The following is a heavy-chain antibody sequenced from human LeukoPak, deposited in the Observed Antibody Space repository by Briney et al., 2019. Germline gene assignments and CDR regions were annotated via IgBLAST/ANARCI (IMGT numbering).Heavy chain of an antibody. Sequence: ASVKVSCKASGYTFTGYYMHWVRQAPGQGLEWMGIINPSGGSTSYAQKFQGRVTMTRDTSTSTVYMELSSLRSEDTAVYYCARDIAVAGTPGAFDYWGQGTLVTVSS. D-gene: IGHD6-19*01. CDR3: ARDIAVAGTPGAFDY. CDR1: GYTFTGYY. J-gene: IGHJ4*02. V-gene: IGHV1-46*01. CDR2: INPSGGST.